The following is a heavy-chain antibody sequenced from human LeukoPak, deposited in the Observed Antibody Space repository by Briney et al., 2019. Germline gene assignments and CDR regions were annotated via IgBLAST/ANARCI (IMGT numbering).Heavy chain of an antibody. Sequence: GGSLRLSCVASGLVYSSSVMNWIRQAPAKGLEWISYISSRSTTIYYADSVKGRFTISRGNAKNSVYLQMNSLRVDDTAIYHCATGQPYDYWGQGTLVTVSS. V-gene: IGHV3-48*03. CDR2: ISSRSTTI. D-gene: IGHD2-2*01. CDR3: ATGQPYDY. CDR1: GLVYSSSV. J-gene: IGHJ4*02.